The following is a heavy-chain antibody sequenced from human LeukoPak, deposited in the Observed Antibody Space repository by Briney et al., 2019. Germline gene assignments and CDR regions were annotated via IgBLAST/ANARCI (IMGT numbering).Heavy chain of an antibody. CDR2: ISWEGGST. CDR3: AKDMYYYDSRFKVAFDY. J-gene: IGHJ4*02. CDR1: GFTFDDYT. D-gene: IGHD3-22*01. Sequence: GGSLRLSCAASGFTFDDYTMPWVRQAPGKGLEWVSLISWEGGSTYYADSVKGRFTISRDNSKNSLYLQMNSLRTEDTALYYCAKDMYYYDSRFKVAFDYWGQGTLVTVSS. V-gene: IGHV3-43*01.